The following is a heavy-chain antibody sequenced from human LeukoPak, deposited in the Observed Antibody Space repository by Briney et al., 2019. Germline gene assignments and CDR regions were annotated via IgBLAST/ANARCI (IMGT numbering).Heavy chain of an antibody. Sequence: SVKVSCTASGGTFSSYAISGVPQAPGQGLEWMGGIIPIFGTANYAQTFQGRVTITADESTSTAYMELSCLRSEDTAVYYCARDRRGIVGATDAFDIWGQGTMVTVSS. J-gene: IGHJ3*02. CDR3: ARDRRGIVGATDAFDI. CDR2: IIPIFGTA. CDR1: GGTFSSYA. D-gene: IGHD1-26*01. V-gene: IGHV1-69*13.